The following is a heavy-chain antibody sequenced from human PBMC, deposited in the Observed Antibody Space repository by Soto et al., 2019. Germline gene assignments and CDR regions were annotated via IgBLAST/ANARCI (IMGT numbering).Heavy chain of an antibody. Sequence: QLQLQESGPGLVKPSETLSLTCTVSGGSISSSSHYWGWIRQPPGQGLEWIGSSYYSGRTYYNPSLKSRVAISVDTSTKQFSGKLSSVTAAHTAVYYCAVSSSWAYWYFYLWGRGTLVTVGS. CDR2: SYYSGRT. V-gene: IGHV4-39*01. CDR3: AVSSSWAYWYFYL. D-gene: IGHD6-13*01. CDR1: GGSISSSSHY. J-gene: IGHJ2*01.